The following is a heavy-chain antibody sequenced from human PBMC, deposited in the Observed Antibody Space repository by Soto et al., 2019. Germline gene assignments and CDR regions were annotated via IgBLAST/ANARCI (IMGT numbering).Heavy chain of an antibody. D-gene: IGHD3-16*01. V-gene: IGHV1-69*01. Sequence: QVQLVQSGPEVKKTGTSVKVSCKASGGTFSSRAISWVRQAPGQGLEWMGGIIPVFGRVNYAEEFQDRVTITADESTGTVYTELSSLRSEDTALYYCANSRGGTFLGYHGMDIWGQGTTVSVSS. CDR2: IIPVFGRV. CDR3: ANSRGGTFLGYHGMDI. J-gene: IGHJ6*02. CDR1: GGTFSSRA.